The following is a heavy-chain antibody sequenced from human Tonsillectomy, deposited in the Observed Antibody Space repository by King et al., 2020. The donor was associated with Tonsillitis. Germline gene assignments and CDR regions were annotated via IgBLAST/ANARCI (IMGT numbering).Heavy chain of an antibody. CDR2: ISYDGSNK. Sequence: VQLVESGGGVVQPGRSLRLSCAASGFTFSSYDIHWVRQAPGKGLEWVAVISYDGSNKYYADSVQGRFTISRDNSKNRLYLQMNSLRVEDTAVYYCARDRDYYIFDYWGQGTLVTVSS. CDR3: ARDRDYYIFDY. D-gene: IGHD3-10*01. V-gene: IGHV3-33*05. J-gene: IGHJ4*02. CDR1: GFTFSSYD.